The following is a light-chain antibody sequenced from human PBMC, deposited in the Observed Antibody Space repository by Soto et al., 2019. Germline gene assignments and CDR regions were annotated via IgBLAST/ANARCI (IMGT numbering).Light chain of an antibody. V-gene: IGLV7-46*01. Sequence: QAVVTQESSLTVSPGGTVTVTCGSSTGAVTSGHWPYWFQQRPGQAPRTLIYGTNIKHSWTPGRFSGSLLGGKAALTLSGAQPEDEADYYCCLSHGGVVVFGGGTKLTVL. CDR1: TGAVTSGHW. CDR3: CLSHGGVVV. CDR2: GTN. J-gene: IGLJ2*01.